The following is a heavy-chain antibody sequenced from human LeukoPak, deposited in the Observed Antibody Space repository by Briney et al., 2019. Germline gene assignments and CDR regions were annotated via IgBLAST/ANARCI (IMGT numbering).Heavy chain of an antibody. J-gene: IGHJ4*02. V-gene: IGHV4-59*12. D-gene: IGHD3-10*01. CDR3: ATLSYDYGSGTTHHFHS. CDR1: GDSISNYY. Sequence: SETLSLTCTVSGDSISNYYWSSIWQPPGKRLEWIGDIYYTGSSDYNPPPKTRVTMSGGTTKRPFSLNLHSVITADTAVYYCATLSYDYGSGTTHHFHSWGPGTLVTVSS. CDR2: IYYTGSS.